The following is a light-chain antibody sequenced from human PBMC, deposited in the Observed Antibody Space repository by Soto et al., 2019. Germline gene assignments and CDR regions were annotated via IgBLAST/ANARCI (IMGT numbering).Light chain of an antibody. V-gene: IGKV2-28*01. CDR3: MQALQNPRT. CDR2: MGS. Sequence: LSLPVTPVEAASISCRSSQSLLHKNGNNYFNWYLQKPGQSPHVLIYMGSNRASGVPDRFSGSGSGTYFTLKISRVEAEDAGVYYCMQALQNPRTFGQGTKVDIK. J-gene: IGKJ1*01. CDR1: QSLLHKNGNNY.